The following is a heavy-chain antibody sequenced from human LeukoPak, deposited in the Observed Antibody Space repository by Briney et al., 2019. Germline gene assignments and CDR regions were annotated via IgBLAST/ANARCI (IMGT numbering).Heavy chain of an antibody. Sequence: PSETLSLTCTVSGGSISSSSYYWGWIRQPPGKGLEWIGSIYYSGSTYYNPSLKSRVTISVDASKNQFSLKLSSVTAADTAVYYCARAMAIAARNPDYWGQGTLVTVSS. V-gene: IGHV4-39*01. CDR3: ARAMAIAARNPDY. J-gene: IGHJ4*02. CDR2: IYYSGST. D-gene: IGHD6-6*01. CDR1: GGSISSSSYY.